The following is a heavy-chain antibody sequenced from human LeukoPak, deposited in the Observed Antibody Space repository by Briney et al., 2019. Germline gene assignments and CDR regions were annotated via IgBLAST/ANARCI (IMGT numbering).Heavy chain of an antibody. V-gene: IGHV3-7*01. J-gene: IGHJ4*02. CDR2: IKQDGSEK. D-gene: IGHD4-17*01. Sequence: GGSLRLSCAASGFTFSSYWMSWVRQAPGKGLEWEANIKQDGSEKYYVDSVKGRFTISRDNAKNSLYLQMNSLRAEDTAVYYCAREGSYHGDYPTYWGQGTLVTVSS. CDR3: AREGSYHGDYPTY. CDR1: GFTFSSYW.